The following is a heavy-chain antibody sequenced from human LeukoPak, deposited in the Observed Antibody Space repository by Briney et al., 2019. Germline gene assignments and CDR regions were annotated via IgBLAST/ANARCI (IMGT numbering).Heavy chain of an antibody. V-gene: IGHV3-48*04. J-gene: IGHJ4*02. Sequence: GGSLRLSCEASGFTFSSHSMNWVRQAPGKGLEWLSYITSSSSLIYYADSVKGRFTTSRDNARNSVYLHMNSLRAEDTAVYYCARGGVGFLEWLLIDYWGQGTLVTVSS. D-gene: IGHD3-3*02. CDR2: ITSSSSLI. CDR3: ARGGVGFLEWLLIDY. CDR1: GFTFSSHS.